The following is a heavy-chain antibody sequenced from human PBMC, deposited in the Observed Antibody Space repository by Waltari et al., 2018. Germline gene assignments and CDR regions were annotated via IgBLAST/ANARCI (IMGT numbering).Heavy chain of an antibody. CDR1: GMTFTNAW. J-gene: IGHJ4*02. D-gene: IGHD4-17*01. V-gene: IGHV3-15*07. CDR2: IKSKTDGGTT. Sequence: EVQLVESGGDLLKPGGSLRLSCAPSGMTFTNAWMTWARQAPGKGLEWVGRIKSKTDGGTTDFAAPVEGRFTISRDDSKKTMYLQMSSLKIEDTAVYYCTTDPVGLYGGDYWGQGTLVIVSS. CDR3: TTDPVGLYGGDY.